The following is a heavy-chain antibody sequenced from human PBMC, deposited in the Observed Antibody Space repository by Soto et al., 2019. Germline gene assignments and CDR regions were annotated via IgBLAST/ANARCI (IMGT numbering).Heavy chain of an antibody. CDR3: ARHGVRSSDY. Sequence: QVQLQESGPGLVKPSETLSLTCAVSGGSVSSRNWWSWVRQPPGKGLEWIGQISQSGTANYNPSLKSRVTISVDKSKNQFSLILRSVTAVDTAVYFCARHGVRSSDYWGQGILVTVPS. CDR1: GGSVSSRNW. CDR2: ISQSGTA. J-gene: IGHJ4*02. D-gene: IGHD2-8*01. V-gene: IGHV4-4*02.